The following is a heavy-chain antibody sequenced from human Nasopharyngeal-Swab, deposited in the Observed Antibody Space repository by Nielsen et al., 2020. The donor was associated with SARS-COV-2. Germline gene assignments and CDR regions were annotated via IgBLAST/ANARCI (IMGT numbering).Heavy chain of an antibody. J-gene: IGHJ5*02. CDR2: TFSNDEK. D-gene: IGHD2-2*01. Sequence: WIRQPPGKALEWLAVTFSNDEKSYSASLKSRLTISKDTSKSQVVLTMANMVPVDTATYYCARLGCTSISCHIDRWGQGTLVTVSS. CDR3: ARLGCTSISCHIDR. V-gene: IGHV2-26*01.